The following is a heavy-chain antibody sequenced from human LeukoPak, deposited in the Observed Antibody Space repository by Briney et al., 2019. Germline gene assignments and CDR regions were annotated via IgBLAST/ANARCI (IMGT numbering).Heavy chain of an antibody. D-gene: IGHD5-24*01. CDR3: ARGVEGWLQADEYFQH. Sequence: ASVKVSCKASGYTFTSYGICWVRQAPGQGLEWMGWISAYNGNTNYAQKLQGRVAMTTDTSTSTAYMELRSLRSDDTAVYYCARGVEGWLQADEYFQHWGQGTLVTVSS. J-gene: IGHJ1*01. V-gene: IGHV1-18*01. CDR2: ISAYNGNT. CDR1: GYTFTSYG.